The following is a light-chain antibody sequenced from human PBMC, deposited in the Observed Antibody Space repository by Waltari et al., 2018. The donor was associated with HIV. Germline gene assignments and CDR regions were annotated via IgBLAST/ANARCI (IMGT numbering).Light chain of an antibody. Sequence: QSALTQPASVSGSPGRSITLSCTGTSSDDGSYTLVPWYQQHPGKAPKLMIYEVSKRPSGVSNRFSGSKSGNTASLTISGLQAEDEADYYCCSYAGSSTPVFGGGTKLTVL. J-gene: IGLJ2*01. CDR1: SSDDGSYTL. CDR2: EVS. V-gene: IGLV2-23*02. CDR3: CSYAGSSTPV.